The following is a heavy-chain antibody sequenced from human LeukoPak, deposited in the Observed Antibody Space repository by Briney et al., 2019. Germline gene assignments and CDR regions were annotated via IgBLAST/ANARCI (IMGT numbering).Heavy chain of an antibody. J-gene: IGHJ4*02. CDR3: TRAGDCTNGICYTADFDY. D-gene: IGHD2-8*01. CDR1: GFTFSNYA. V-gene: IGHV3-23*01. CDR2: IRSDRVTT. Sequence: GGSLRLSCAASGFTFSNYAMSWVRQAPGKGLEWVSAIRSDRVTTYDADSVKGRFTISRDNSKNTLFLEMKSLRAEDTAVYYCTRAGDCTNGICYTADFDYWGQGTLVTVSS.